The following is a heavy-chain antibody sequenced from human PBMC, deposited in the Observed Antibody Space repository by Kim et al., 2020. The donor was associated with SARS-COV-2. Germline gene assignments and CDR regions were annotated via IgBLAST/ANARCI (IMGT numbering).Heavy chain of an antibody. CDR1: GDSISSYY. D-gene: IGHD3-10*01. Sequence: SETLSLTCTVPGDSISSYYWTWIRQPPGTGLEWIGYIQNSGSTDYNPSLKTRVTISVDTSKNQLSLKLSSVTAADTAVYSCARGYPSGRYYNRRNWFDP. CDR2: IQNSGST. CDR3: ARGYPSGRYYNRRNWFDP. V-gene: IGHV4-59*08. J-gene: IGHJ5*02.